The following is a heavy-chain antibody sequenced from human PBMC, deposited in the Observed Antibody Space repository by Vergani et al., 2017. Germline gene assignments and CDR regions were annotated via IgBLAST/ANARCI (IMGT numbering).Heavy chain of an antibody. J-gene: IGHJ3*02. CDR3: ARDKGDNPNDAFDI. Sequence: VQLVESGGGLVKPGGSLRLSCAASGFTFSDYYMSWIRQAPGKGLEWVSYISSSSSYTNYADSVKGRFTISRDNAKNSLYLQMNSLRAEDTAVYYCARDKGDNPNDAFDIWGQGTMVTVSS. CDR1: GFTFSDYY. D-gene: IGHD1-1*01. V-gene: IGHV3-11*05. CDR2: ISSSSSYT.